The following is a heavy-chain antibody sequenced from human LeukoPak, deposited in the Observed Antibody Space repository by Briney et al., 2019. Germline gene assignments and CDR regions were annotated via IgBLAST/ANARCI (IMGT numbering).Heavy chain of an antibody. CDR1: DGSISSYY. CDR2: IYYSGST. J-gene: IGHJ3*02. CDR3: ARHYPRSADAFDI. Sequence: SETLSLTCTVSDGSISSYYWSWIRQPPGKGLEWIGYIYYSGSTNYNPSLKSRVTISVDTSKNQFSLKLSSVTAVDTAVYYCARHYPRSADAFDIWGQGTMVTVSS. V-gene: IGHV4-59*08. D-gene: IGHD3-10*01.